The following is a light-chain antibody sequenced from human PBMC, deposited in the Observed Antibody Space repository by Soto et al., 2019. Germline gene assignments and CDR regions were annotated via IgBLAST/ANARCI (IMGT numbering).Light chain of an antibody. J-gene: IGKJ1*01. CDR2: GAS. V-gene: IGKV1-17*01. CDR1: QGIRND. CDR3: LQHFIYPLT. Sequence: DVPMTQSPSSLSAYVGCRVTINCRASQGIRNDLVWYQQKQGKAPKRLIYGASTLQSGVPSRFSGSGYGTDVSLTISSLQTADFATYYCLQHFIYPLTFGQGTKVDIK.